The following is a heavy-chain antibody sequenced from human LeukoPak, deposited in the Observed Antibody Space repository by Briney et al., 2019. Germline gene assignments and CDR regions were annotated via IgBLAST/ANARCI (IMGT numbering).Heavy chain of an antibody. J-gene: IGHJ6*03. CDR2: IYPGDSDT. Sequence: GESLKISCKGSGYSFTSYWIGWVRQMPGKGLECMGIIYPGDSDTRYSPSFQGQVTISADKSTSTAYLQWSSLKASDTAVYYCARQAAAGTVPYYYYYMDVWGKGTTVTVSS. CDR3: ARQAAAGTVPYYYYYMDV. CDR1: GYSFTSYW. D-gene: IGHD6-13*01. V-gene: IGHV5-51*01.